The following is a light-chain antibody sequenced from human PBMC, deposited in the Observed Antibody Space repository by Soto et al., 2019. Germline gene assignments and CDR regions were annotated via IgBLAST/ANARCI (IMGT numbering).Light chain of an antibody. V-gene: IGKV3-15*01. Sequence: EIALTQSPATLSLSPGERATLSCLASQSVSNYYLAWYQQKPGQAPRLLIYGASTRATGTPARFSGSGSGTEFTLTISSLQSEDFAVYYCQQYIRWPLTFGGGTKVDIK. CDR2: GAS. CDR1: QSVSNY. J-gene: IGKJ4*01. CDR3: QQYIRWPLT.